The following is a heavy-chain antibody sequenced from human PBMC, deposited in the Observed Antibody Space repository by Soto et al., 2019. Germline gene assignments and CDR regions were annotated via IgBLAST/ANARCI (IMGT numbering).Heavy chain of an antibody. V-gene: IGHV4-30-4*01. CDR1: GASISSVDSF. Sequence: QVQLQESGPGLVKPSQTLSLTCTVSGASISSVDSFWSWIRQPPGKGLEWIAYIYSRGSTYYNPSLKRRVAISIDTSKNQFSLNLSALTAADTAVYYCASLNLSFDPWGQGTLVTVSS. J-gene: IGHJ5*02. CDR3: ASLNLSFDP. CDR2: IYSRGST.